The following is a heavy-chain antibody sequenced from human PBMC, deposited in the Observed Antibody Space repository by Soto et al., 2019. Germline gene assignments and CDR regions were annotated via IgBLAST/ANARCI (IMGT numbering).Heavy chain of an antibody. D-gene: IGHD3-16*01. CDR3: ARSAYRDNWGTNYFDD. V-gene: IGHV3-20*04. CDR1: GFSFDDYG. CDR2: INWNGGTT. J-gene: IGHJ4*02. Sequence: GGSLRLSCAASGFSFDDYGMSWVRQAPGKGLEWVSGINWNGGTTGYAASVKGRFSISRDNAKNSLYLQMSSLRAEDTALYYCARSAYRDNWGTNYFDDWGQGTLVTVSS.